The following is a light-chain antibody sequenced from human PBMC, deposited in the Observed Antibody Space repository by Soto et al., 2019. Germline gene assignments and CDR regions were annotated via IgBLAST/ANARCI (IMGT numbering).Light chain of an antibody. J-gene: IGKJ1*01. CDR3: QQYNTWPRT. CDR1: ESVTSN. CDR2: VAS. Sequence: EILIAQSPATLSVSPGESATLSCRASESVTSNLAWYQQTHGQAPRILIYVASFRDTGIPPRFIGSGSGTEFTLTLSRLQSEDFAVYYCQQYNTWPRTFGQGTKVDIK. V-gene: IGKV3-15*01.